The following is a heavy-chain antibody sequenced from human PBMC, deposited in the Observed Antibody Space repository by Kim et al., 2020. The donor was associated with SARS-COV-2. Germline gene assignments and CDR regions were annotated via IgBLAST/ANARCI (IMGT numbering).Heavy chain of an antibody. Sequence: SETLSLTCAVYGGSFSGYYWSWIRQPPGKGLEWIGEINHSGSTNYNPSLKSRVTISVDTSKNQFSLKLSPVTAADTAVYYCASGVANFDYWGQGTLVTVSS. D-gene: IGHD2-21*01. J-gene: IGHJ4*02. CDR1: GGSFSGYY. CDR3: ASGVANFDY. V-gene: IGHV4-34*01. CDR2: INHSGST.